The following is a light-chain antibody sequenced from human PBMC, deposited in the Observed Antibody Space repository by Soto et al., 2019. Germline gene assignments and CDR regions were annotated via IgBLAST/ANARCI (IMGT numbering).Light chain of an antibody. CDR2: KAS. CDR3: QQYNSYFYT. J-gene: IGKJ2*01. CDR1: QSIGYW. V-gene: IGKV1-5*03. Sequence: DIPMTKSPSTLSSSVGDRVTLICRASQSIGYWLAWYQQKPGKAPKVLIHKASSLASGVPSRFSGSGSGTQVTLTISSLQPDDFATYYCQQYNSYFYTFGQGTKLEI.